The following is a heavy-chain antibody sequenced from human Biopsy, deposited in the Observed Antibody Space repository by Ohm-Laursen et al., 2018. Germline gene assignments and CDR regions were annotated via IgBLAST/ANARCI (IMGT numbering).Heavy chain of an antibody. Sequence: SDTLSLTCTVSGGSISSDYWSWIRQTPGKGLEWIGYIYYSGSTNYNPSLKSRVTISVDTSKNQFSLKLGSVTVADTAVFYCARRGSGGRSFDYWGQGSLVTVSS. CDR1: GGSISSDY. CDR2: IYYSGST. CDR3: ARRGSGGRSFDY. V-gene: IGHV4-59*08. D-gene: IGHD2-15*01. J-gene: IGHJ4*02.